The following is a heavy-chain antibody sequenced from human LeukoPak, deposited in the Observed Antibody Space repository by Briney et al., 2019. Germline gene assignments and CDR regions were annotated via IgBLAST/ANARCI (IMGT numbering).Heavy chain of an antibody. V-gene: IGHV4-39*01. CDR2: IYYSGYT. Sequence: PSETLSLTCTVSGGSISSSSYYWGWIRQPPGKGLEWIGSIYYSGYTYYNPSLESRVTISVDTSKNQFSLKLSSETAADTAVYYCASQQQLVLLDWFDPWGQGTLVTVSS. CDR1: GGSISSSSYY. J-gene: IGHJ5*02. CDR3: ASQQQLVLLDWFDP. D-gene: IGHD6-13*01.